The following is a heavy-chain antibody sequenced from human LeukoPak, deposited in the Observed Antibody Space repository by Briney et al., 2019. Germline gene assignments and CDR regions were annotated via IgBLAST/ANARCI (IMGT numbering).Heavy chain of an antibody. D-gene: IGHD3-10*01. V-gene: IGHV3-30-3*01. CDR3: ARGDYYGSGNYYNPSFDY. Sequence: PGGSLRLSCAASGFTFSDFAMHWVRQAPGKGLDWVALISYDGSNKYYADSVKGRFTISRDSSKNTLYLQMNSLRPEDSAVYYCARGDYYGSGNYYNPSFDYWGQGTLVTVSS. J-gene: IGHJ4*02. CDR2: ISYDGSNK. CDR1: GFTFSDFA.